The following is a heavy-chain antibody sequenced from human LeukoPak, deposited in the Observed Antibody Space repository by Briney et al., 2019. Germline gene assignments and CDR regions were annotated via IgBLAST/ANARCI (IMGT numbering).Heavy chain of an antibody. Sequence: EGSLRLSSAASGFTFNSYAMNWVRQAPGKGLEWVSSISGGGETTYYADSAKGRFTISRDNSQNTLYLQMNSLRAEDTAVYYCARDYADYVGYFFFDYRGQGTLVTVSS. CDR1: GFTFNSYA. CDR3: ARDYADYVGYFFFDY. V-gene: IGHV3-23*01. CDR2: ISGGGETT. D-gene: IGHD4-17*01. J-gene: IGHJ4*02.